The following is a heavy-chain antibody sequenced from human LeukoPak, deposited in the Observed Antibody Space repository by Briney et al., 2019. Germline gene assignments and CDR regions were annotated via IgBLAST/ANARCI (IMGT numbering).Heavy chain of an antibody. Sequence: GGSLRLSCAASGFTFDDYAMHWVRQAPGKGLEWVSGISWNSGSIGYADSVKGRFTISRDNAKNTLYLQMNNLRADDTAVYYCAGGRLVATSKAVAIDYWGQGTLVTVSS. CDR1: GFTFDDYA. V-gene: IGHV3-9*01. CDR2: ISWNSGSI. D-gene: IGHD5-12*01. CDR3: AGGRLVATSKAVAIDY. J-gene: IGHJ4*02.